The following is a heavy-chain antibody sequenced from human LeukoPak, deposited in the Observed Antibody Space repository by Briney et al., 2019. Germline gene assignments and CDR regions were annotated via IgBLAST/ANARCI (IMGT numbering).Heavy chain of an antibody. CDR3: AKQIAVAGTGDYFDY. V-gene: IGHV3-23*01. J-gene: IGHJ4*02. CDR1: GFTFSSYA. Sequence: PGGSLRLSCAASGFTFSSYAMSWVRRAPGKGLEWVSAISGSGGSTYYADSVKGRFTISRDNSKNTLYLQMNSLRAEDTAVYYCAKQIAVAGTGDYFDYWGQGTLVTVSS. D-gene: IGHD6-19*01. CDR2: ISGSGGST.